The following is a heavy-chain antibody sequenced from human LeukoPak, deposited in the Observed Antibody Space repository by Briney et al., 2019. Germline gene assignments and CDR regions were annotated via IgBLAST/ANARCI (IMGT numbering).Heavy chain of an antibody. J-gene: IGHJ5*02. Sequence: PGGSLRLSCAASGFTFSSYGMSWVRQAPGKGLEWVSAISGSGGSTYYADSVKGRFTISRDNSKNTLYLQTNSLRAEDTAVYYCAREENYYGSGVSWFDLWGQRTLVTVSS. CDR2: ISGSGGST. V-gene: IGHV3-23*01. D-gene: IGHD3-10*01. CDR3: AREENYYGSGVSWFDL. CDR1: GFTFSSYG.